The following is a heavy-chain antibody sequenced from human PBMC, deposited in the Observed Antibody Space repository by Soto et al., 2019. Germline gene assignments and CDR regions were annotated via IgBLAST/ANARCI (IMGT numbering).Heavy chain of an antibody. Sequence: GGALRLSCAASGFTFSSYIMNWVRQGPGEGLEWVSYISSSSSTIYYADSVKGRFTISRDNAKNSLYLQMNSLRAEDTAVYYCARKDIVVVVAPDDAFDIWGQGTMVTVSS. CDR2: ISSSSSTI. D-gene: IGHD2-15*01. J-gene: IGHJ3*02. CDR1: GFTFSSYI. CDR3: ARKDIVVVVAPDDAFDI. V-gene: IGHV3-48*01.